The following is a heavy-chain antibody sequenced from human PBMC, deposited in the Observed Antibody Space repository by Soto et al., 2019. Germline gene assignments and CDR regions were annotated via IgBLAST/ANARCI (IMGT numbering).Heavy chain of an antibody. V-gene: IGHV1-69*13. D-gene: IGHD2-2*01. CDR2: IIPIFGTA. CDR1: GGTFSSYA. Sequence: ASVKVSCKASGGTFSSYAISWVRQAPGQGLEWMGGIIPIFGTANYAQKFQGRVTITADESTSTAYMELSSLRSEDTAVYYCSGQEPLGYCSSTSCPYYFDYWGQGTLVTVSS. J-gene: IGHJ4*02. CDR3: SGQEPLGYCSSTSCPYYFDY.